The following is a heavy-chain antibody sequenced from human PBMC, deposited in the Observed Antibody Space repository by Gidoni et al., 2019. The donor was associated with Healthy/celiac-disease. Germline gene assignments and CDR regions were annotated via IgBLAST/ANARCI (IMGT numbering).Heavy chain of an antibody. V-gene: IGHV4-34*01. Sequence: QVQLQQWGAGLLKPSETLSLTCAVYGGSFSGYYWSWIRQPPGKGLEWIGEINHSGSTNYNPSLKSRVTISVDTSKNQFSLKLSSVTAADTAVYYCARGAQNNSGYDYVWGSYRYRTFFDYWGQGTLVTVSS. CDR1: GGSFSGYY. CDR2: INHSGST. D-gene: IGHD3-16*02. J-gene: IGHJ4*02. CDR3: ARGAQNNSGYDYVWGSYRYRTFFDY.